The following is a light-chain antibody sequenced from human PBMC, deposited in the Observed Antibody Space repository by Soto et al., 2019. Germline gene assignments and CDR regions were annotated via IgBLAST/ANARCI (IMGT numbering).Light chain of an antibody. CDR1: QSIGKY. J-gene: IGKJ4*01. CDR2: DAF. Sequence: EIVLTQSPATLSLSPGERATLSCRASQSIGKYLAWYQQTPGQVPRLLIYDAFDRATGTPARFSGSGSGTDFTLNISSLEPEDFAVYHCQKRFSWPLTFGGGTKVEIK. V-gene: IGKV3-11*01. CDR3: QKRFSWPLT.